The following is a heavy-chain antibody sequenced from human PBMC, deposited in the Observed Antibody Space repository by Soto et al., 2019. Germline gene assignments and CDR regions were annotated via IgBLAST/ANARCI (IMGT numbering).Heavy chain of an antibody. CDR1: GFTFNNYG. CDR2: VSKSDYT. J-gene: IGHJ4*02. Sequence: GGSLRLSCVVSGFTFNNYGINWVRQAPGKGLEWVSSVSKSDYTYYSDSVKGRFTISRDNAKNSVSLQMNTLRAEDTAVYYCAREDSIVIPAVSDFWGQGTLVTVSS. D-gene: IGHD2-2*01. V-gene: IGHV3-21*01. CDR3: AREDSIVIPAVSDF.